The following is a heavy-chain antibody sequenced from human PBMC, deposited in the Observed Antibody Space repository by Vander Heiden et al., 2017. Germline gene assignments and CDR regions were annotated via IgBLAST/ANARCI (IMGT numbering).Heavy chain of an antibody. J-gene: IGHJ4*02. Sequence: QLQLQESGPGLVKPSETLSLTCTVSGGSISSSTYYWGWIRQAPGKGLEWIGSVYYSGSTYYNPSLESRVTISVDTSKNQFSLKLSSVTATDTAVYYAAAYDTTGYDYFDYWGQGTLVTVSS. CDR1: GGSISSSTYY. V-gene: IGHV4-39*01. CDR2: VYYSGST. CDR3: AAYDTTGYDYFDY. D-gene: IGHD3-22*01.